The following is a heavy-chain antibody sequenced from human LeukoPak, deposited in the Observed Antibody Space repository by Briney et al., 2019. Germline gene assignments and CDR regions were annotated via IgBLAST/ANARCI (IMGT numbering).Heavy chain of an antibody. D-gene: IGHD1-26*01. CDR1: GGSIRSAGSS. Sequence: SETLSLTCAVSGGSIRSAGSSWSWIRQPPGKGLEWIGYISHRGNTHYSPSLKSRVTISVDTSKNQFSLKLSSVTAADTAVYYCARGGVGATGFDYWGQGTLVTVSS. J-gene: IGHJ4*02. CDR3: ARGGVGATGFDY. CDR2: ISHRGNT. V-gene: IGHV4-30-2*01.